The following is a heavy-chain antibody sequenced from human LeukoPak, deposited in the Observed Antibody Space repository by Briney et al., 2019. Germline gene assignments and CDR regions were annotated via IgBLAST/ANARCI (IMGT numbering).Heavy chain of an antibody. Sequence: SETLSLTCAVYGGSFSGYYWSWIRQPPGKGLEWIGEINHSGSTNYNPSLKSRVTISVDTSKNQFSLKLSSVTAADTAVYYCARAGVFRTWYAQLDYWGQGTLVTVSA. CDR2: INHSGST. CDR1: GGSFSGYY. J-gene: IGHJ4*02. CDR3: ARAGVFRTWYAQLDY. V-gene: IGHV4-34*01. D-gene: IGHD6-13*01.